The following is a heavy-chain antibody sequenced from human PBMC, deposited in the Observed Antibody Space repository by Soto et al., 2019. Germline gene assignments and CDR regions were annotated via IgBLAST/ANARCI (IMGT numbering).Heavy chain of an antibody. CDR1: ELSFSTYG. D-gene: IGHD5-12*01. V-gene: IGHV3-30*18. Sequence: QAQLVESGGGAVQPGTSLRLSCAASELSFSTYGMHWVRQAPGKGPEWVAVITDDGSGKGYADSVKGRFTISRDNSENTLYLQMNSLRPEDSALYYCAKDEGRWLSYLELWGRGTLVIVSS. CDR3: AKDEGRWLSYLEL. CDR2: ITDDGSGK. J-gene: IGHJ2*01.